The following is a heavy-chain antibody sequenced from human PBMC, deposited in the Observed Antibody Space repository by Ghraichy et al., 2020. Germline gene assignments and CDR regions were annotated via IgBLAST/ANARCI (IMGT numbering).Heavy chain of an antibody. CDR3: ARDSLYDFWSGYFYYYYGMDV. CDR1: GFTFSSYG. V-gene: IGHV3-33*01. CDR2: IWYDGSNK. Sequence: GGSLRLSCAASGFTFSSYGMHWVRQAPGKGLEWVAVIWYDGSNKYYADSVKGRFTISRDNSKNTLYLQMNSLRAEDTAVYYCARDSLYDFWSGYFYYYYGMDVWGQETTVTVSS. J-gene: IGHJ6*02. D-gene: IGHD3-3*01.